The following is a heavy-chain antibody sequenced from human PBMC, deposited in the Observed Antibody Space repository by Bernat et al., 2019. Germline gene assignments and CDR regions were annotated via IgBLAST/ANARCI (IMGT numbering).Heavy chain of an antibody. CDR1: GFHFRCFG. V-gene: IGHV3-30*18. Sequence: VPLVESGGGLVQPWRFLRPPCAASGFHFRCFGMPWVRPAPSQGLEWVAVISYDGSNKYYADSVKGRFTISRDNSKNTLYLQMNSLRAEDTAVYYCAKEYVAARPFGMDVWGQGTTVTVSS. CDR3: AKEYVAARPFGMDV. D-gene: IGHD6-6*01. J-gene: IGHJ6*02. CDR2: ISYDGSNK.